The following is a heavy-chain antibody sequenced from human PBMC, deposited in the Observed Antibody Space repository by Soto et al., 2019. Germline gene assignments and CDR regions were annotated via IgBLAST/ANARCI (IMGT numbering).Heavy chain of an antibody. Sequence: QVQLQESGPGLVKPSQTLSLTCTVSGGAVTSGGYFWTWIRQHPEKGLEWVGYISYVGSTYYNPSLESRITISLDTSENQFSLKLTSVTAADTAVYYCARGTPTLEVYYFEFWGQGILVTVSS. V-gene: IGHV4-31*03. J-gene: IGHJ4*02. CDR2: ISYVGST. CDR1: GGAVTSGGYF. CDR3: ARGTPTLEVYYFEF.